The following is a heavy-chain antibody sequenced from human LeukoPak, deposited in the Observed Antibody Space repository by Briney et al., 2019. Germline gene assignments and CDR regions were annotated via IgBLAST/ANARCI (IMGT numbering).Heavy chain of an antibody. CDR1: GFTFSSYG. CDR3: AKAFYYAFEY. J-gene: IGHJ4*02. Sequence: PGGSLRLSCAASGFTFSSYGMHWVRQAPGKGLEWVAIISYDGSNKYYADSVKGRFTISRDNSKNTLYLQMNSLRVEDTAVYYCAKAFYYAFEYWGQGTLVTVSS. V-gene: IGHV3-30*18. D-gene: IGHD3-22*01. CDR2: ISYDGSNK.